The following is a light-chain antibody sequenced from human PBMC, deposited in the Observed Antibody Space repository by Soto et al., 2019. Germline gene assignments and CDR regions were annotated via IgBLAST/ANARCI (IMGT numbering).Light chain of an antibody. CDR1: SSDVGGYNY. CDR2: DVS. Sequence: QSALTQPASVSGSPGQSMTISCTGTSSDVGGYNYVSWYQRHPGKAPKLIIYDVSNRPSGVSNRFSGSKSGSTASLTISGLQAEDEADYYCSSYTSSTTAVFGGGTKLTVL. CDR3: SSYTSSTTAV. J-gene: IGLJ2*01. V-gene: IGLV2-14*01.